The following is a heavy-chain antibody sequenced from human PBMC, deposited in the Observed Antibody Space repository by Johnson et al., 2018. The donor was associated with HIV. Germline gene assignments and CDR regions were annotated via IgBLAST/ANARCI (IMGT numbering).Heavy chain of an antibody. CDR1: GFTFSSYA. CDR2: ISDDGSNK. D-gene: IGHD6-19*01. V-gene: IGHV3-30*04. Sequence: QVQLVESGGGVVQPGRSLRLSCAASGFTFSSYAMHWVRQAPGKGLEWVAVISDDGSNKYYADSVKGRFTISRDNSKNTLFLLMSSLRADDTAVYYCARVRRSGWFDNDAFDIWGQGTMVTVSS. CDR3: ARVRRSGWFDNDAFDI. J-gene: IGHJ3*02.